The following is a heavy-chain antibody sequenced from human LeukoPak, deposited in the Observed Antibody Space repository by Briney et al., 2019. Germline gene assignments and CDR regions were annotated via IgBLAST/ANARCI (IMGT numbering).Heavy chain of an antibody. CDR3: ARGGSSGYFGDDY. V-gene: IGHV3-7*01. Sequence: GSLRLSCAASGFVFRTYWMSWVRQAPGKGLEWVANINEDGSQKYYLDSVKGRFTISRDNAKNTLYLQMNSLRAEDTAVYYCARGGSSGYFGDDYWGQGTLVTVSS. CDR1: GFVFRTYW. J-gene: IGHJ4*02. D-gene: IGHD3-22*01. CDR2: INEDGSQK.